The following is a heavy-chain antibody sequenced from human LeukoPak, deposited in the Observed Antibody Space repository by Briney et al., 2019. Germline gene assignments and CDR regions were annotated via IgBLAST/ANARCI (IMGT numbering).Heavy chain of an antibody. D-gene: IGHD1-26*01. Sequence: GGSLRLSCAASGFTFSSYSMNWVRQAPGKGLEWVSSISSSSSYIYYADSVKGRFTISRDNAKNSLYLQMNSLRAEDTAVYYCARGKAQSLSGSYYFDYWGQGTLVTVSS. V-gene: IGHV3-21*01. CDR1: GFTFSSYS. J-gene: IGHJ4*02. CDR2: ISSSSSYI. CDR3: ARGKAQSLSGSYYFDY.